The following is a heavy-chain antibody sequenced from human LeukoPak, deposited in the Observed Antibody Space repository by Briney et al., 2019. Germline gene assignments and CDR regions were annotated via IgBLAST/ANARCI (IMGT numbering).Heavy chain of an antibody. CDR1: GGTFSSYA. Sequence: GASVKVSCKASGGTFSSYAISWVRQAPGQGLEWMGGIIPIFGTANYAQKFQGRVTITADKSTSTAYMELSSLRSEDTAVYYCARVVVGSSWYYWFDPWGQGTLVTVSS. CDR2: IIPIFGTA. V-gene: IGHV1-69*06. D-gene: IGHD6-13*01. CDR3: ARVVVGSSWYYWFDP. J-gene: IGHJ5*02.